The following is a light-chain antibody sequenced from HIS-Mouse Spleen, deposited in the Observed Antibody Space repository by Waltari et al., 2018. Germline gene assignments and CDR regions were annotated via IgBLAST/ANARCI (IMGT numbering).Light chain of an antibody. CDR3: QSYDSSNSWV. J-gene: IGLJ3*02. Sequence: NFMLTQPHSVSESPGKTVSISCTGSSGSIASNYVHWYQQRPGSAPPPVIYEGNQRPSGVPDRFSGSIDSSSNSASLTISGLKTEDEADYYCQSYDSSNSWVFGGGTKLTVL. CDR2: EGN. CDR1: SGSIASNY. V-gene: IGLV6-57*02.